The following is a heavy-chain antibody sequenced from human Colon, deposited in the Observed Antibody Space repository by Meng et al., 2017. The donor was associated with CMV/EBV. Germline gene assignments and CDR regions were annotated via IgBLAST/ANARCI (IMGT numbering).Heavy chain of an antibody. CDR2: INPSAGST. Sequence: ASVKVSCKASGYTFTSYFIHWVRQAPGQGLEWMGLINPSAGSTTYAQRFQGRVTLTRDTSTSTVYMELSSLRSEDTAVYYCARTITAPQAVDHWGQGTQVTVPQ. V-gene: IGHV1-46*01. CDR1: GYTFTSYF. J-gene: IGHJ4*02. CDR3: ARTITAPQAVDH. D-gene: IGHD6-6*01.